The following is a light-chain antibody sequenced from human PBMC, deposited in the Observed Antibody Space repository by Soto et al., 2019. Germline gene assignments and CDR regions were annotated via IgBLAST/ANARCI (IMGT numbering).Light chain of an antibody. J-gene: IGLJ2*01. CDR3: SSYAASSAVV. CDR2: DVS. V-gene: IGLV2-14*03. CDR1: SSDIGTYNF. Sequence: HSALTQPASVSGSPGQSITISCTSTSSDIGTYNFVSWYQQHPGKAPQLLIYDVSFRPSGVSDRFSGSKSGSTASLTISGLQSKDEANYFCSSYAASSAVVFGGGTKVTVL.